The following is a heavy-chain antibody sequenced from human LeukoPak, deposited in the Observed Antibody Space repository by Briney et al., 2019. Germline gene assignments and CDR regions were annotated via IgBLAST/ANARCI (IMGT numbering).Heavy chain of an antibody. Sequence: GGSLRLSCAASGFTISSFWMSWVRQAPGKGPEWLATIRYDAGTRYYADSMRGRFTISRDNAQNSLYLQINSLRAEDTAIYYCAIIGTPGETEYYRLWGQGTRVTVSS. CDR2: IRYDAGTR. V-gene: IGHV3-7*01. J-gene: IGHJ1*01. CDR3: AIIGTPGETEYYRL. CDR1: GFTISSFW. D-gene: IGHD2-21*01.